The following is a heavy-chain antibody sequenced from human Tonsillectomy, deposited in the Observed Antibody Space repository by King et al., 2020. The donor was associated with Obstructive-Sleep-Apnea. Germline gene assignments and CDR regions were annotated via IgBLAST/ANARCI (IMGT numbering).Heavy chain of an antibody. CDR2: IFSNDEK. Sequence: TLKESGPVLVKPTETLTLTCTVSGFSLSNARMGVSWIRQPPGKALEWLAHIFSNDEKSYSTSLKRRLTISKDTSKSQVVLTMTNMDPVDTATYYCARNGGHYYYYGMDVWGQGTTVTVSS. V-gene: IGHV2-26*01. D-gene: IGHD4-23*01. CDR1: GFSLSNARMG. J-gene: IGHJ6*02. CDR3: ARNGGHYYYYGMDV.